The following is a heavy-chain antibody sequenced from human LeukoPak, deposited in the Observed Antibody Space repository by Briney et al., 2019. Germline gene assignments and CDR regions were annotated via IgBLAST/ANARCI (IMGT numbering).Heavy chain of an antibody. CDR2: ISGSGEFI. CDR3: ARDDSHGYHFFDS. J-gene: IGHJ4*02. Sequence: SGGSLTLSCAASGYTFSSYSMNWIRQTPGKGLEWVSSISGSGEFIYYVDSVRGRFTISRDNGKNSLYLQMSSLSPVNTAVYYCARDDSHGYHFFDSWGQGTLVTVSS. D-gene: IGHD3-22*01. CDR1: GYTFSSYS. V-gene: IGHV3-21*01.